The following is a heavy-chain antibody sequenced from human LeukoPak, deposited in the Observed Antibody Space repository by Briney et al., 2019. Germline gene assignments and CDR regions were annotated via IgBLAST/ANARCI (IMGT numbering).Heavy chain of an antibody. CDR3: AGDAREAGYDILRGPVWFDP. D-gene: IGHD3-9*01. V-gene: IGHV1-69*04. CDR1: GGTFSSYA. Sequence: SVKVSRKASGGTFSSYAISWVRQAPGQGLEWMGRIIPILGIANYAQKFQGRVTITADKSTSTAYMELSSLRSEDTAVYYCAGDAREAGYDILRGPVWFDPWGQGTLVTVSS. CDR2: IIPILGIA. J-gene: IGHJ5*02.